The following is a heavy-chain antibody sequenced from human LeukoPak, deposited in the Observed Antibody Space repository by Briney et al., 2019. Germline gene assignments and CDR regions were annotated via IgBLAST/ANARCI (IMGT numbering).Heavy chain of an antibody. V-gene: IGHV4-59*02. J-gene: IGHJ4*02. CDR1: GGSVSSYY. CDR2: IYNIGST. D-gene: IGHD3-16*01. CDR3: ARYGLIRGNDY. Sequence: SETLSLTCTVSGGSVSSYYWSWIRQPPGKGLEWIGYIYNIGSTRYNPSLKSRVAISIDTSKNQFSLKLSSVTAADTAVYYCARYGLIRGNDYWGQGTLVTVSS.